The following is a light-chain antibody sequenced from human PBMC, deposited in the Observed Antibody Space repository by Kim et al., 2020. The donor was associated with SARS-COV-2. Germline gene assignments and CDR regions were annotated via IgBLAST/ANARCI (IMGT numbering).Light chain of an antibody. V-gene: IGLV3-21*04. Sequence: SYELTQPPSVSVAPGQAASIPCGGDSIATRVVHWYQQRPGQAPVLLIYYDTDRPSGIPERFSGSNSGNAATLTISRVEAGDEAAYYCQGWDSSSVVFGGG. CDR1: SIATRV. J-gene: IGLJ2*01. CDR2: YDT. CDR3: QGWDSSSVV.